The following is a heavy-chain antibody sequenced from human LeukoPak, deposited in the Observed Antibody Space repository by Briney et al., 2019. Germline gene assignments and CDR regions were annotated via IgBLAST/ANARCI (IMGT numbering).Heavy chain of an antibody. D-gene: IGHD2-15*01. Sequence: SQTLSLTCAISGDSVSSNSAAWNWIRQSPSRGLEWLGRTFYRSKWYNDYAVSVKSRITITPDTSKNQFSLQLNSVTPEDTAVYYCARGHEDSHYYYMNVWGKGTTVTVSS. CDR1: GDSVSSNSAA. V-gene: IGHV6-1*01. CDR2: TFYRSKWYN. J-gene: IGHJ6*03. CDR3: ARGHEDSHYYYMNV.